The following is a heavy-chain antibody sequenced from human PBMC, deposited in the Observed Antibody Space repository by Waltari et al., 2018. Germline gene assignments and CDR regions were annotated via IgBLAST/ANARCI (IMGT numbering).Heavy chain of an antibody. CDR3: VRGTSRSRFFDY. Sequence: QVQLVQSGAEVKKPGASVQVSCTASGYTFTHSDINRGRKAPGQGLEWMGWMKPDSGNTGYTEEFQGRVTMTKNNSINTAYMELNSLRSDDTAVYYCVRGTSRSRFFDYWGQGSLVVVSS. V-gene: IGHV1-8*01. CDR1: GYTFTHSD. CDR2: MKPDSGNT. D-gene: IGHD3-10*01. J-gene: IGHJ4*02.